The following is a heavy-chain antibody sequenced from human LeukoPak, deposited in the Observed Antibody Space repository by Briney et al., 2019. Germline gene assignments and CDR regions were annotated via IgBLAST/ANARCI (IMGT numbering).Heavy chain of an antibody. CDR1: GYTFTGYY. CDR3: ARVRSRFTDAFDI. J-gene: IGHJ3*02. V-gene: IGHV1-2*02. CDR2: INPNSGGT. Sequence: ASVKVSCKASGYTFTGYYMHWVRQAPGQGLEWMGWINPNSGGTNYAQKFQGRVTMTSDTSISTAYMELSRLRSDDTAVYYCARVRSRFTDAFDIWGQGTMVTVSS. D-gene: IGHD5-24*01.